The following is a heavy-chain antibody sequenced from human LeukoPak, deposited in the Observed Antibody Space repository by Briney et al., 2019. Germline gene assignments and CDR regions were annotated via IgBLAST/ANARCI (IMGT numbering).Heavy chain of an antibody. CDR2: IIPIFGTA. CDR3: ARDRPSYDILTGYLDY. J-gene: IGHJ4*02. D-gene: IGHD3-9*01. Sequence: ASVKVSCKASGGTFSSYAISGVRQAPGQGLEWMGGIIPIFGTANYAQKFQGRVTITADESTSTAYMELSSLRSEDTAVYYCARDRPSYDILTGYLDYWGQGTLVTVSS. CDR1: GGTFSSYA. V-gene: IGHV1-69*01.